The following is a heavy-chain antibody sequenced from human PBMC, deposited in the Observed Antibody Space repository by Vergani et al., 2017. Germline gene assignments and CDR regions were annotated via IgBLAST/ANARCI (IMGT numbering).Heavy chain of an antibody. CDR1: GFTFSSYS. J-gene: IGHJ4*02. CDR2: ISSSSSYI. CDR3: ARALYFDHLHYFDY. V-gene: IGHV3-21*01. Sequence: EVQLVESGGGLVKPGGSLRLSCAASGFTFSSYSMNWVRQAPGKGLEWVSSISSSSSYIYYADSVKGRFTISRDNDKNSLYLQMNSLRAEDAAVYYCARALYFDHLHYFDYWGQGTLVTVSS. D-gene: IGHD3-9*01.